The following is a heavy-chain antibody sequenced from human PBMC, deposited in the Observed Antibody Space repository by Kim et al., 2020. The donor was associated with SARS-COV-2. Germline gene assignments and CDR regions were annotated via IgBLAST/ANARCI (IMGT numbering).Heavy chain of an antibody. D-gene: IGHD2-15*01. V-gene: IGHV4-39*01. Sequence: YYNPALRSRVTMSVDTSKNQFSLTLSSLTAADTAVYYCARLAPVVGASFDYWGQGTLVTVSS. J-gene: IGHJ4*02. CDR3: ARLAPVVGASFDY.